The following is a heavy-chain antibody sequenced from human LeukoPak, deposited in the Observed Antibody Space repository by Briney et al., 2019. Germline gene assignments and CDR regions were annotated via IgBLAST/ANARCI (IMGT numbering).Heavy chain of an antibody. Sequence: SETLSLTCTVSGGSFSSYYWSWIRQPPGKGLEWIGYIYYSGSTNYNPSLKSRVTISVDTSKNQFSLRPSSVTAADTAVYYCARDLRCSTTSCYTSWFDPWGQGTLVTVSS. J-gene: IGHJ5*02. CDR1: GGSFSSYY. CDR2: IYYSGST. CDR3: ARDLRCSTTSCYTSWFDP. D-gene: IGHD2-2*02. V-gene: IGHV4-59*01.